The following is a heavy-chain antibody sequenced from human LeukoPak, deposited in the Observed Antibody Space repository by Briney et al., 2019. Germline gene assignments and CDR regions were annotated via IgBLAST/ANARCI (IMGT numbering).Heavy chain of an antibody. D-gene: IGHD6-6*01. Sequence: GGSLRLSCAASGFTFSGSAMHWVRQASGKGLEWVGRIRSKANGYATAYAASVKGRFTISRDDSKLTAYLQMTSLKTDDTAVYYCSRLYPGEQLVGDDYWGQGTLVTVSS. CDR1: GFTFSGSA. CDR2: IRSKANGYAT. J-gene: IGHJ4*02. V-gene: IGHV3-73*01. CDR3: SRLYPGEQLVGDDY.